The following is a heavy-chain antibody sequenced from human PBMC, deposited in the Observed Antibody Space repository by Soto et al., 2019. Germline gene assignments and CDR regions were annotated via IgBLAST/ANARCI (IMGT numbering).Heavy chain of an antibody. J-gene: IGHJ3*01. CDR2: ISYDGSNK. CDR3: ARDMARGSDVFDV. V-gene: IGHV3-30-3*01. D-gene: IGHD1-26*01. Sequence: QVQLVESGGGVVQPGRSLRLSCAASGCTFSSHTMHWVRQAPGKGLEWVAVISYDGSNKYYADSVKGRFTISRDNSKKMLYLQMNSLRAEDTAVYICARDMARGSDVFDVWGQGTMVTVSS. CDR1: GCTFSSHT.